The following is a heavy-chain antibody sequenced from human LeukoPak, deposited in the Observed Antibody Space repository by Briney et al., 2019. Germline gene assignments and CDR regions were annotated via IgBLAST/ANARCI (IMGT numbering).Heavy chain of an antibody. V-gene: IGHV3-43*01. CDR3: AKDLVGAINY. J-gene: IGHJ4*02. D-gene: IGHD1-26*01. CDR1: GFTFDDYT. Sequence: GGSLRLSCAASGFTFDDYTMHWGRHAPGKGLEWVSLISWDCGSKYYADHVKGRFTISRYNCKNSLYLQMNSLTTEDTALYYCAKDLVGAINYWGQGTLVTASS. CDR2: ISWDCGSK.